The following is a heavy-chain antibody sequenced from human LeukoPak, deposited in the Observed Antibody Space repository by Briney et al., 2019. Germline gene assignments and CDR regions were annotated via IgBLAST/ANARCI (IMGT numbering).Heavy chain of an antibody. V-gene: IGHV3-23*01. J-gene: IGHJ4*02. D-gene: IGHD2-2*01. CDR1: GFTSSSYA. CDR3: AKDLDCSSTSCYPDY. Sequence: GGSLRLSCAASGFTSSSYAMSWVRQAPGKGLEWVSAISGSGGSTYYAGSVKGRFTISRDNSKNTLYLQMNSLRAEDTAVYYCAKDLDCSSTSCYPDYWGQGTLVTVS. CDR2: ISGSGGST.